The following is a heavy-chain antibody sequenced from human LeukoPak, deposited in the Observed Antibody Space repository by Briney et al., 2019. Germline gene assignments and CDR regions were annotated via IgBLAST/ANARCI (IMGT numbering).Heavy chain of an antibody. Sequence: PSETLSLTCAVYGGSFSGYYWSWIRQPPGKGLEWIGEINHSGSTNYNPSLKSRVTISVDTSKNQFSLKLSSVTAADTAVYYCARGKFFGVVIRYPLDVWGKGTTVAVSS. CDR1: GGSFSGYY. D-gene: IGHD3-3*01. CDR3: ARGKFFGVVIRYPLDV. V-gene: IGHV4-34*01. J-gene: IGHJ6*04. CDR2: INHSGST.